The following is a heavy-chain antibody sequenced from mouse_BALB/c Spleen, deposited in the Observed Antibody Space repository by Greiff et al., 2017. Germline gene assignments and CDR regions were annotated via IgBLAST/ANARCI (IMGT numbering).Heavy chain of an antibody. D-gene: IGHD2-10*01. CDR2: ISDGGSYT. V-gene: IGHV5-4*02. Sequence: EVKLQESGGGLVKPGGSLKLSCAASGFTFSDYYMYWVRQTPEKRLEWVATISDGGSYTYYPDSVKGRFTISRDNAKNNLYLQMSSLKSEDTAMYYCARAYYGNYYAMDYWGQGTSVTVSS. CDR3: ARAYYGNYYAMDY. CDR1: GFTFSDYY. J-gene: IGHJ4*01.